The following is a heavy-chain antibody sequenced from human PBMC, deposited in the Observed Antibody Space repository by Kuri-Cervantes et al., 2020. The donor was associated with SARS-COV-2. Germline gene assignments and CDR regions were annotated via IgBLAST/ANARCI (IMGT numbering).Heavy chain of an antibody. CDR3: VKGTAFGFRTTVTELWFDP. CDR1: GFTFSSYS. Sequence: GGSLRLSCAASGFTFSSYSMNWVRQAPGKGLEYVSAISSNGGSTYYADSVKGRFTISRDNSKNTLYLQMSSLRAEDTAVYYCVKGTAFGFRTTVTELWFDPWGQGTLVTVSS. V-gene: IGHV3-64D*08. CDR2: ISSNGGST. J-gene: IGHJ5*02. D-gene: IGHD4-11*01.